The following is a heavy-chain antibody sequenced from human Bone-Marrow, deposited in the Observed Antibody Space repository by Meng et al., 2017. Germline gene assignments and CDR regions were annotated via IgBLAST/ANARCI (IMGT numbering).Heavy chain of an antibody. CDR2: IYYSGST. CDR3: ARGYGSGSSSDWFDP. Sequence: QPQLQGSGPGLVMPSGTLSLTCTFSGGSISSSSYYWGWIRQPPGKGLEWIGSIYYSGSTYYNPSLKSRVTISVDTSKNQFSLKLSSVTAADTAVYYCARGYGSGSSSDWFDPWGQGTLVTVSS. CDR1: GGSISSSSYY. V-gene: IGHV4-39*07. D-gene: IGHD3-10*01. J-gene: IGHJ5*02.